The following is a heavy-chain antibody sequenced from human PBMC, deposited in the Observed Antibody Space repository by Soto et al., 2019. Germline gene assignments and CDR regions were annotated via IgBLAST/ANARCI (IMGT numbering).Heavy chain of an antibody. CDR3: ARHRGLSVGATNY. CDR2: IYHSGST. V-gene: IGHV4-30-2*01. CDR1: GGSISSGGYS. J-gene: IGHJ4*02. Sequence: SETLSLTCAVSGGSISSGGYSWSWIRQPPGKGLEWIGYIYHSGSTYYNPSLKSRVTISVDTSKNQFSLKLSSVTAADTAVYYCARHRGLSVGATNYWGQGTLVTVSS. D-gene: IGHD1-26*01.